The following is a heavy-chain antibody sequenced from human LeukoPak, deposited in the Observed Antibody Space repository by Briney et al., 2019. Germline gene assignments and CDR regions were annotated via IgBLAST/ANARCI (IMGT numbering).Heavy chain of an antibody. Sequence: ASVKVSCKASGYTFTSWYMHWVRQAPGQGPEWMGIINPSDGSTSSAQKFQGRITMTRDTSTSTVYMELSSLRSEDTAVYYCARDQGRVAHYYYYSMDVWGQGTTVTVS. D-gene: IGHD2-15*01. V-gene: IGHV1-46*01. CDR1: GYTFTSWY. J-gene: IGHJ6*02. CDR3: ARDQGRVAHYYYYSMDV. CDR2: INPSDGST.